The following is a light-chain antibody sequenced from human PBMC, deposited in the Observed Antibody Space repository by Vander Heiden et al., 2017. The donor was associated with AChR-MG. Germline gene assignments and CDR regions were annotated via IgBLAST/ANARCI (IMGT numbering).Light chain of an antibody. Sequence: EIVLTQSPATLSLSPGERATLFCGASQTVRDNRMAWYQQKPGRAPRILVYGASTLFAGIPDRFSGSGSGTEFSLTITRLEPEDFAVYYCQQDGTSPATFGQGTKVEVK. CDR1: QTVRDNR. CDR3: QQDGTSPAT. J-gene: IGKJ1*01. CDR2: GAS. V-gene: IGKV3D-20*01.